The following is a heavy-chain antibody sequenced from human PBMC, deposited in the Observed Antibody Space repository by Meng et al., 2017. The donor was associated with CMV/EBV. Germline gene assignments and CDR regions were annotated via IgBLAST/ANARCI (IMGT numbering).Heavy chain of an antibody. Sequence: SETLSLTCAVYGGSFSGYYWSWIRQPPGKGLEWIGEINHSGSTNYNPSLKSRVTISVDTSKNQFSLKLSSVTAEDTAVYYCARDKATMVRGVLDYWGQGTLVTVSS. CDR2: INHSGST. J-gene: IGHJ4*02. CDR3: ARDKATMVRGVLDY. D-gene: IGHD3-10*01. CDR1: GGSFSGYY. V-gene: IGHV4-34*01.